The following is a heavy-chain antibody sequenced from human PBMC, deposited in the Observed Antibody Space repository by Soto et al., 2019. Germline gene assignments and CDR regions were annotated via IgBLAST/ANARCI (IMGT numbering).Heavy chain of an antibody. CDR3: AAEYCSSTSCQHYYYYYGMDV. J-gene: IGHJ6*02. CDR1: GFTFTSSA. V-gene: IGHV1-58*01. Sequence: ASVKVSCKASGFTFTSSAVQWVRQARGQRLEWIGWIVVGSGNTNYAQKFQERVTITRDMSTSTAYMELSSLRSEDTAVYYCAAEYCSSTSCQHYYYYYGMDVWGQGTTVTASS. CDR2: IVVGSGNT. D-gene: IGHD2-2*01.